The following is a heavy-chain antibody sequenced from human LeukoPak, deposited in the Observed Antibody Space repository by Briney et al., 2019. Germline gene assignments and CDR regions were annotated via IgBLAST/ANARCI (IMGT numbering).Heavy chain of an antibody. CDR1: GGSISSGDYY. V-gene: IGHV4-30-4*08. Sequence: SETLSLTCTVSGGSISSGDYYWSWIRQPPGKGLEWIGYVYYSGSTYYNPSLKSRVTISVDTSKNQFSLKLSSVTAADTAVYYCARSYCSSTSCYRAYYYFDYWGQGTLVTVSS. CDR2: VYYSGST. J-gene: IGHJ4*02. D-gene: IGHD2-2*02. CDR3: ARSYCSSTSCYRAYYYFDY.